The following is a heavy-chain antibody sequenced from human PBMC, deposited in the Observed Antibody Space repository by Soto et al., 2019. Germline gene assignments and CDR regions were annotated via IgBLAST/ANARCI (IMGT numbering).Heavy chain of an antibody. V-gene: IGHV4-39*01. D-gene: IGHD3-22*01. CDR2: INHSGST. J-gene: IGHJ4*02. Sequence: PSETLSLTCRVSDGSMNSDSSYWGWIRQPPGKGLEWIGFINHSGSTYHNLPLKGRVTMSVDASRNQFSLKLTSMTAADTAVYYCARLGGYVSVGYYYLWDSWGQGTLVTVSS. CDR3: ARLGGYVSVGYYYLWDS. CDR1: DGSMNSDSSY.